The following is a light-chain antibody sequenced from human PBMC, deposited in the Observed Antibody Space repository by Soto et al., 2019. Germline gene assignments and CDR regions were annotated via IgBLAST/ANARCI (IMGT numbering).Light chain of an antibody. CDR2: DAS. CDR1: QSVRSY. V-gene: IGKV3-11*01. CDR3: QQRSNWPRDIT. J-gene: IGKJ5*01. Sequence: IVLTQSPATLSLSPGATATLSCMASQSVRSYLAWYQQKPGKAPRLLIYDASNRATDIPARFSGSGSGTDSAPTISNLAPEAFAFYYCQQRSNWPRDITGGRGTRLE.